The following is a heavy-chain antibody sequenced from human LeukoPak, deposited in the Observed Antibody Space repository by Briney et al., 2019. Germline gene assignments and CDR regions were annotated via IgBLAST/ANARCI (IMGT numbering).Heavy chain of an antibody. D-gene: IGHD3-10*02. V-gene: IGHV3-21*01. CDR1: GFTFSSYS. J-gene: IGHJ4*02. CDR2: ISSSSSYI. Sequence: GGSLRLSCAASGFTFSSYSMNWVRQAPGKGLGWVSSISSSSSYIYYADSVKGRFTISRDNAKNSLYLQMNSLRAEDTAVYYCARDMFGENLFDYWGQGTLVTVSS. CDR3: ARDMFGENLFDY.